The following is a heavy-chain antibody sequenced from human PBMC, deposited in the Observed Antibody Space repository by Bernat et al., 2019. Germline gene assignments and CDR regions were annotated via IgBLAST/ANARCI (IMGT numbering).Heavy chain of an antibody. CDR3: ARVHALFWAINYYYYYGMDV. D-gene: IGHD3-10*02. Sequence: QVQLVESGGGVVQPGRSLRLSCAASGFTFSSYGMHWVRQAPGKGLEWWAVIWYDGSNKYYADTVKGRFTIARDNSKNKLYMQMNNLRAEDTAVYYCARVHALFWAINYYYYYGMDVWGQGTTVTVSS. J-gene: IGHJ6*02. CDR1: GFTFSSYG. CDR2: IWYDGSNK. V-gene: IGHV3-33*01.